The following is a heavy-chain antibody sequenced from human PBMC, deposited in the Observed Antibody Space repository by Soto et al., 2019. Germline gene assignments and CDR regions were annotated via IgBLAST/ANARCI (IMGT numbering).Heavy chain of an antibody. V-gene: IGHV3-23*01. J-gene: IGHJ3*02. D-gene: IGHD2-15*01. Sequence: GGSVRLSCEGSEFTVSGHAMTWIRQAPGKGPEWVSTITADGGTYYADSVKGRFAMSRDTSENTLYLQMNSLGAEDTAAYYCAPHVSCSGGSCQYDAFAIRGQGTMVTVSS. CDR3: APHVSCSGGSCQYDAFAI. CDR2: ITADGGT. CDR1: EFTVSGHA.